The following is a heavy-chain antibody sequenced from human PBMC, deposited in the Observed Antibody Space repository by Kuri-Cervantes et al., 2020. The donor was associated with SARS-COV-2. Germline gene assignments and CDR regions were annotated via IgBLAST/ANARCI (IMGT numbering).Heavy chain of an antibody. Sequence: ASVKVSCKASGYTFTSYDISWVRQAPGQGLEWMGWINPYSGNTNYAQKLQGRVTMTTDTSTSTAYMELRSLRSDDTAVYYCAREVWLRASRGYDYWGQGTLVTVSS. CDR1: GYTFTSYD. J-gene: IGHJ4*02. D-gene: IGHD5-12*01. CDR2: INPYSGNT. V-gene: IGHV1-18*04. CDR3: AREVWLRASRGYDY.